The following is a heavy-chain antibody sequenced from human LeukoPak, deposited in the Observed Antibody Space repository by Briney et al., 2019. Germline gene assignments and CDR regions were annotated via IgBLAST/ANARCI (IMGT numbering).Heavy chain of an antibody. CDR2: INSDGSTT. D-gene: IGHD3-16*01. V-gene: IGHV3-74*01. CDR1: GFTFSSYG. J-gene: IGHJ4*02. CDR3: VRVDGGY. Sequence: GGSLRLSCAASGFTFSSYGMHWVRQGPGKGLVWVSRINSDGSTTNYADSVRGRFTISRDNAKNTLYLQMNSLRAEDTAVYYCVRVDGGYWGQGTLVTVSS.